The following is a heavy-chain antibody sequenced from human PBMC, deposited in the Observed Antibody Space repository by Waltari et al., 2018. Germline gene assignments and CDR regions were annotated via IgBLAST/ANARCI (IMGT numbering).Heavy chain of an antibody. CDR3: ARDFSRVDFRGGPGYD. J-gene: IGHJ4*02. D-gene: IGHD3-10*01. CDR1: GFTFSSYE. Sequence: EVQLVESGGGLVQPGGSLRLSCAASGFTFSSYEMNWVRQAPGKGLEWVSYISSSGSNIYYADSVKGRFTISRDNAKNSLYLQMNSLRAEDTAVYYCARDFSRVDFRGGPGYDWGQGTLVTVSS. V-gene: IGHV3-48*03. CDR2: ISSSGSNI.